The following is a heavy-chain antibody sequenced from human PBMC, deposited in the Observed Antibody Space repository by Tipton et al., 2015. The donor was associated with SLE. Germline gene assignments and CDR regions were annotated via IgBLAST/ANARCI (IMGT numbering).Heavy chain of an antibody. CDR1: GGSISSYY. V-gene: IGHV4-4*08. J-gene: IGHJ5*02. Sequence: TLSLTCTVSGGSISSYYWSWIRQPPGKGLEWIGYIYTSGSTNYNPSLKSRVTISVDTSKNQFSLKLSSVTAADTAVYYCAREAIAAQGWFDPWGQGTLVTVSS. CDR2: IYTSGST. CDR3: AREAIAAQGWFDP. D-gene: IGHD6-6*01.